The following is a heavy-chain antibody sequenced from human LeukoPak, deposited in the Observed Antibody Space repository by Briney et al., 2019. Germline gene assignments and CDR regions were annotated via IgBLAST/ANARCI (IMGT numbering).Heavy chain of an antibody. V-gene: IGHV3-7*01. CDR3: ARLQTYYDILTGYYSTHFDY. CDR2: INQDGTEK. J-gene: IGHJ4*02. Sequence: GGSLRPSCAASGFTFSSYGITWVRQAPGKGLEWVANINQDGTEKYYVDSVKGRFTISRDNAKNSLYLQMNSLRAEDTAVYYCARLQTYYDILTGYYSTHFDYWGQGTLVTVSS. D-gene: IGHD3-9*01. CDR1: GFTFSSYG.